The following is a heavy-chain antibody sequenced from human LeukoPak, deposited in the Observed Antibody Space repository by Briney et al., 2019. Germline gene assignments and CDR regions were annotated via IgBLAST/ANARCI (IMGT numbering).Heavy chain of an antibody. CDR1: XGTXSSYT. D-gene: IGHD3-22*01. J-gene: IGHJ4*02. CDR3: ARYQYYYDSSGYPVDY. CDR2: IIPILGIA. Sequence: CKAXXGTXSSYTISWVRQAPGQGLEWMGRIIPILGIANYAQKFQGRVTITADKNTRTAYMELSSLRSEDTAVYYCARYQYYYDSSGYPVDYWGQGTLVTVSS. V-gene: IGHV1-69*02.